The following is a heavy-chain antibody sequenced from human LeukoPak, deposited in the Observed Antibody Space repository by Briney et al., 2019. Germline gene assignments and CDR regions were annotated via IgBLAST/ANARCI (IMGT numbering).Heavy chain of an antibody. Sequence: GGSLTLSCAASGFTFSSYSMNWVRQAPGKGLEWVSSISSTSGYIYYADSVKGRFTISRDNAKNSLYLQMNSLRAEDTAVYYCARDLGIAVAGIGDYWGQGTLVTVSS. CDR2: ISSTSGYI. CDR1: GFTFSSYS. D-gene: IGHD6-19*01. V-gene: IGHV3-21*01. CDR3: ARDLGIAVAGIGDY. J-gene: IGHJ4*02.